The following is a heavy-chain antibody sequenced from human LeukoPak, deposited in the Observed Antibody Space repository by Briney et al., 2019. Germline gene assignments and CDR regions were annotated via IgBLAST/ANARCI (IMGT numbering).Heavy chain of an antibody. Sequence: SETLSLTCTVSGGSISSYYWSWIRQPPGKGLEWIGYIYYSGSTNYNPSLKSRVTMSVDTSKNQFSLKLSSVTAADTAVYYCARHGSYYYDSSGYYDYWGQGTLVTVSS. J-gene: IGHJ4*02. CDR2: IYYSGST. V-gene: IGHV4-59*08. CDR1: GGSISSYY. CDR3: ARHGSYYYDSSGYYDY. D-gene: IGHD3-22*01.